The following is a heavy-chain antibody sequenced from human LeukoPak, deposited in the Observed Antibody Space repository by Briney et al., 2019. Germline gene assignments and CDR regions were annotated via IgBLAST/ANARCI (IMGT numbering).Heavy chain of an antibody. CDR1: GFTFSSYA. D-gene: IGHD3-10*02. V-gene: IGHV3-30*04. CDR3: AREGIHVRGAHNDY. Sequence: GRSLRLSCAASGFTFSSYAMHWVRQAPGKGLEWVAVISYDGSNKYYADSVKGRFTISRDNSKNTLYLQMNSPTAEDTAVYYRAREGIHVRGAHNDYSGQGTLVTVSS. CDR2: ISYDGSNK. J-gene: IGHJ4*02.